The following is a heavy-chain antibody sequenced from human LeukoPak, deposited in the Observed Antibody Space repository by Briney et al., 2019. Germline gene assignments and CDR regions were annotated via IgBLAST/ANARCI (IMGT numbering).Heavy chain of an antibody. J-gene: IGHJ4*02. CDR3: ESEPLEYSSSRAFDY. V-gene: IGHV1-69*13. CDR1: GGTFSSYA. CDR2: RIPIFGTA. Sequence: SVKVSCKASGGTFSSYAISWVRQAPGQGLGWGRGRIPIFGTANYAQKFEGRVTVTAVESRSTAEMELSSLMSRVRAVYYCESEPLEYSSSRAFDYCGQGTLVTVSS. D-gene: IGHD6-6*01.